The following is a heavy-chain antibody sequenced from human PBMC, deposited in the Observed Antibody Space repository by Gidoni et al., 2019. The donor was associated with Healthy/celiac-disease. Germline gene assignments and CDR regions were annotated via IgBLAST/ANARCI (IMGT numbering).Heavy chain of an antibody. V-gene: IGHV5-10-1*01. CDR3: ANHIPAGQDAFDI. Sequence: IRGIDPSDSYTNYSPSFQGHVTISADKSISTAYLQWSSLKASDTAMYYCANHIPAGQDAFDIWGQGTMVTVSS. D-gene: IGHD6-19*01. CDR2: IDPSDSYT. J-gene: IGHJ3*02.